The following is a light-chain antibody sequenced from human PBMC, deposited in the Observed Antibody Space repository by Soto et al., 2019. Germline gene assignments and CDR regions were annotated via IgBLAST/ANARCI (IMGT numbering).Light chain of an antibody. V-gene: IGLV2-14*01. Sequence: QSVLTQPASVSDSPGQSITVSCTGTSSDVGGYNHVSWYQQHPGKAPKLMIYDVTNRPSGVSNRFSGSKSGSTASLIISGLQAEDEADYYCVSFTSSTTYVFGTGTKVTVL. CDR3: VSFTSSTTYV. CDR2: DVT. J-gene: IGLJ1*01. CDR1: SSDVGGYNH.